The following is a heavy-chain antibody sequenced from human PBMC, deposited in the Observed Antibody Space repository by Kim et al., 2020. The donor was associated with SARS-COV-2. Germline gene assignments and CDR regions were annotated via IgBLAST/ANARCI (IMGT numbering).Heavy chain of an antibody. CDR3: ESAAGYDSWVDP. V-gene: IGHV3-30*04. CDR2: ISYDGSNK. Sequence: GGSLRLSCATSGFTFSSYALHLVRQAPGKVLEWVAVISYDGSNKYYADSVQGRFTISRDNSKNTLYLQMNSLRAEDTAVYYCESAAGYDSWVDPLG. CDR1: GFTFSSYA. D-gene: IGHD3-9*01. J-gene: IGHJ5*02.